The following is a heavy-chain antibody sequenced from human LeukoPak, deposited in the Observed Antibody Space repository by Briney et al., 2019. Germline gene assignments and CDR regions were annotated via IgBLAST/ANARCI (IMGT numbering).Heavy chain of an antibody. J-gene: IGHJ4*02. D-gene: IGHD5-18*01. Sequence: GWIRQPPGKGLEWIGSIFYSGNTYYNPSLKSRVTISINTSKNQFSLKLSSVTAADTAVYYCARANGYGLLDYWGQGTLVTVSS. CDR2: IFYSGNT. CDR3: ARANGYGLLDY. V-gene: IGHV4-39*07.